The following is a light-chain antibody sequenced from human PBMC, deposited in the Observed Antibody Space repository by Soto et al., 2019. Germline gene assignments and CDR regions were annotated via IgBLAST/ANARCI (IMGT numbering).Light chain of an antibody. V-gene: IGKV3-20*01. J-gene: IGKJ5*01. CDR2: GAS. Sequence: VLTQSPGTLSLSPGERVTILCLASQSVSSTSLAWYQQKPGQTPRLLIYGASSRATGTPDRISGGGSGTHFTLTSSRLEPEDFAVYYCQHYVTSSITFGQGTRLEIK. CDR1: QSVSSTS. CDR3: QHYVTSSIT.